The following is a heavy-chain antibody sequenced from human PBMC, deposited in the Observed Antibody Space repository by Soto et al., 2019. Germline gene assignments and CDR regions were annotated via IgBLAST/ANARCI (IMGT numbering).Heavy chain of an antibody. CDR1: GYSFTSYW. CDR2: IDPSDSYT. D-gene: IGHD3-22*01. CDR3: ARRRVEDYYDSSGGDAFDI. J-gene: IGHJ3*02. Sequence: PGESLKLSCKGSGYSFTSYWISWVRQMPGKGLEWMGRIDPSDSYTNYSPSFQGHVTISADKSISTAYLQWSSLKASDTAMYYCARRRVEDYYDSSGGDAFDIWGQGTMVTVSS. V-gene: IGHV5-10-1*01.